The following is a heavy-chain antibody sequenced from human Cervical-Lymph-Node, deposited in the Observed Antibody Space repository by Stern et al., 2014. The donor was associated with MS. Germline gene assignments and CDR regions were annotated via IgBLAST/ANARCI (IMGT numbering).Heavy chain of an antibody. CDR1: GYNFTNYW. V-gene: IGHV5-51*01. J-gene: IGHJ4*02. CDR3: ARKLCSGGSCYSLDY. D-gene: IGHD2-15*01. Sequence: EVQLVHSGAEVKKPGESLKISCKGSGYNFTNYWIGWVRQMPGKGLEWMGIIYPGDSDTRYSPSFQGQVTISADKSISTAYLQWSSLKASDTAMYYCARKLCSGGSCYSLDYWGQGTLVTVSS. CDR2: IYPGDSDT.